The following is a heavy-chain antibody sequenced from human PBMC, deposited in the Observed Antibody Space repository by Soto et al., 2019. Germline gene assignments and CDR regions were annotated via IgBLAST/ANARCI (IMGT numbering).Heavy chain of an antibody. CDR3: ARVWGGAFDI. V-gene: IGHV4-59*01. CDR1: GGSISSYY. D-gene: IGHD3-10*01. CDR2: IYYSGST. J-gene: IGHJ3*02. Sequence: QVQLQESGPGLVKPSETLSLTCTVSGGSISSYYWSWIRQPPGKGLEWIGYIYYSGSTNYNPSLKTRAPTSVDTSKNQFSLKLSSVTAADTAVYYCARVWGGAFDIWGQGTMVTVSS.